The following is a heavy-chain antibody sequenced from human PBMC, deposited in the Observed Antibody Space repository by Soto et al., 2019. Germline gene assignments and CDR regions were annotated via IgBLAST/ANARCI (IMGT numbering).Heavy chain of an antibody. CDR1: GFTFSDHE. V-gene: IGHV3-48*03. CDR2: ISKSGGTT. CDR3: ARDRSLIFAVPPYGMDV. J-gene: IGHJ6*02. Sequence: RGYLRLSCVVSGFTFSDHELNWVRQAPGTGPERISRISKSGGTTSYADSVKGRFTISRDNARDSLYLHMNNLRAEDTAIYYCARDRSLIFAVPPYGMDVWGQGTTVTVSS. D-gene: IGHD3-3*01.